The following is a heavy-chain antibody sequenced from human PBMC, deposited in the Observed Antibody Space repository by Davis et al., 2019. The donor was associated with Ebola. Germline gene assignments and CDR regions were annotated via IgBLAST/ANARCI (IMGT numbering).Heavy chain of an antibody. J-gene: IGHJ6*02. D-gene: IGHD3-16*01. CDR3: AKDLWGSSYYYYGMDV. Sequence: PGGSLRLSCAASGFTFDDYAMHWVRQAPGKGLEWGSGISWNSGSIDYADSVKGRFTISRDNAKNSLYLQMNSLRAEDTALYYCAKDLWGSSYYYYGMDVWGQGTTVTVSS. CDR1: GFTFDDYA. V-gene: IGHV3-9*01. CDR2: ISWNSGSI.